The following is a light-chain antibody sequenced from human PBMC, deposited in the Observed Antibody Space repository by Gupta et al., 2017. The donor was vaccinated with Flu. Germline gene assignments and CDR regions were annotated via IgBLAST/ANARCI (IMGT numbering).Light chain of an antibody. Sequence: QSALTQPASVAGSHGQSITISCTGTSIDFGNYDVVSWYQQHPGEAPKLLIYEATKRPSGVSNRFSGSKSGNTASLTISGRQSEDEGAYYCCSYAGSSTWMFGGGTKVTVL. CDR3: CSYAGSSTWM. CDR1: SIDFGNYDV. J-gene: IGLJ3*02. V-gene: IGLV2-23*01. CDR2: EAT.